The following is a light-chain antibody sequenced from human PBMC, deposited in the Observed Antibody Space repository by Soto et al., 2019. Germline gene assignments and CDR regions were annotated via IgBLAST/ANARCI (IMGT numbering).Light chain of an antibody. V-gene: IGKV1-39*01. CDR3: QQSFSAPFFT. CDR2: GVS. CDR1: QTITNY. J-gene: IGKJ3*01. Sequence: DIQLTQSPSSLSASVGDRVTITCRASQTITNYLNWYQQKPGKAPRLLIYGVSSLHSGVPSRFSGSGSGTGLTRTISSLQPEDFATYYCQQSFSAPFFTFGPGTKVDIK.